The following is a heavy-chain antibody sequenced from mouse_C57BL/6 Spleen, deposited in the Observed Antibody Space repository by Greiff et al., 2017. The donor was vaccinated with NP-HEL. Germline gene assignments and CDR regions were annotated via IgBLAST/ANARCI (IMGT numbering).Heavy chain of an antibody. D-gene: IGHD1-1*01. V-gene: IGHV1-55*01. Sequence: QVQLQQSGAELVKPGASVKMSCKASGYTFTSYWITWVKQRPGQGLEWIGDIYPGSGSTNYNEKFKSKATLTVDTSSSTAYMQLSSLTSEDSAVYYCAVITTVVAPYWYFDVWGTGTTVTVSS. CDR1: GYTFTSYW. CDR2: IYPGSGST. J-gene: IGHJ1*03. CDR3: AVITTVVAPYWYFDV.